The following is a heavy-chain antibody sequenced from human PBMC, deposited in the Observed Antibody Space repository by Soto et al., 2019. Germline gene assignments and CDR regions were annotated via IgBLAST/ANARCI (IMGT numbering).Heavy chain of an antibody. CDR2: ISESGGST. CDR3: AKTSPYSSGWYSQIFDY. J-gene: IGHJ4*02. CDR1: GFSFSDYA. Sequence: GGSLRLSCAASGFSFSDYAMSWVRQAPGKGLEWVSVISESGGSTHYADSVRGRFTVSRDNSKNSLSLRMNSLRDEDTAVYFCAKTSPYSSGWYSQIFDYWGQGALVTVYS. V-gene: IGHV3-23*01. D-gene: IGHD6-13*01.